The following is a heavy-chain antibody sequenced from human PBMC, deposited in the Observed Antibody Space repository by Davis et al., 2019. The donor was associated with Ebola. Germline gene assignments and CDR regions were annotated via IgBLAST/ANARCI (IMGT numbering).Heavy chain of an antibody. J-gene: IGHJ4*02. CDR3: ARGMGELALN. CDR2: ITTNTASP. D-gene: IGHD3-16*01. CDR1: GYPFTDFA. V-gene: IGHV7-4-1*02. Sequence: ASVKVSCKASGYPFTDFAINWLRQAPGQRFEWMGWITTNTASPTYARGFSERFVFSLDTSVNTAFLQINNLRAEDTAIYYCARGMGELALNWGQGTLVTVSS.